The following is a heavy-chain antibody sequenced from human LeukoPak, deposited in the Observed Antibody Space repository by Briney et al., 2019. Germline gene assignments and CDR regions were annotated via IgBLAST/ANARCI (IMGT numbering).Heavy chain of an antibody. CDR2: IIPIFGTA. CDR1: GGTFSSYA. Sequence: SVKVSCKASGGTFSSYAISWVRQAPGQGLEWMGGIIPIFGTANYAQKFQGRVTITADESTSTAYMELSSLRSEDTAVYYCAGPSPSSSWYHRVFDIWGQGTMVTVSS. V-gene: IGHV1-69*13. J-gene: IGHJ3*02. D-gene: IGHD6-13*01. CDR3: AGPSPSSSWYHRVFDI.